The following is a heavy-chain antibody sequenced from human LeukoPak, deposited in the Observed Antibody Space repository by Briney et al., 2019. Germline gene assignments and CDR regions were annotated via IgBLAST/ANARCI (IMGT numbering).Heavy chain of an antibody. CDR2: IIPIFGIA. V-gene: IGHV1-69*04. Sequence: SVTVSCKASGGTFSSYAISWVRQAPGQGLEWMGRIIPIFGIANYAQKFQGRVTITADKSTSTAYMELSSLRSEDTAVYYCASYYYDSSGYYYPLDYWGQGTLVTVSS. CDR1: GGTFSSYA. J-gene: IGHJ4*02. D-gene: IGHD3-22*01. CDR3: ASYYYDSSGYYYPLDY.